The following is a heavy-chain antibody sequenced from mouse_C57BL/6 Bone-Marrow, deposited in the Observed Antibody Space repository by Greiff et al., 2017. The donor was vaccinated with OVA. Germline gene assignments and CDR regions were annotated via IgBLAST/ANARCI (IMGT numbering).Heavy chain of an antibody. CDR3: AKLYYDYDEAYYYAMDY. CDR1: GFSLTSYG. D-gene: IGHD2-4*01. J-gene: IGHJ4*01. Sequence: VKLMESGPGLVQPSQSLSITCTVSGFSLTSYGVHWVRQSPGKGLEWLGVIWRGGSTDYNAAFMSRLSITKDNSKSQVFFKMNRLQADDTAIYXCAKLYYDYDEAYYYAMDYWGQGTSVTVSS. V-gene: IGHV2-5*01. CDR2: IWRGGST.